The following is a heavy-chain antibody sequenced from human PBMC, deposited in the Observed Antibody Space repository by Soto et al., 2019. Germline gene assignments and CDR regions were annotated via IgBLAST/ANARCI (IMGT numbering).Heavy chain of an antibody. D-gene: IGHD2-8*01. CDR3: AASYCTNGVCYPRNYDYYMDV. CDR2: IYYSGST. J-gene: IGHJ6*03. V-gene: IGHV4-31*03. CDR1: GGSISSGGYY. Sequence: QVQLQESGPGLVKPSQTLSLTCTVSGGSISSGGYYWSWIRQHPGKGLERIGYIYYSGSTYYNPSLKSRVTLSVDTSKNQFSLKLSSVTAADTAVYYCAASYCTNGVCYPRNYDYYMDVWGKGTMVTVSS.